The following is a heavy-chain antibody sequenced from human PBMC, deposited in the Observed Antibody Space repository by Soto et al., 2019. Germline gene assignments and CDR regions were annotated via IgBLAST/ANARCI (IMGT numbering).Heavy chain of an antibody. Sequence: ASVKVSCKASGYTFTNYAVHWVRQAPGQRLEWMGWINAGNGNTRYSQKFQGRVTITRDTSARTAYMELSSLRSEDTAVYYCARGHLSVVPVASWYFYMDVWGKGTTVTVSS. CDR2: INAGNGNT. CDR1: GYTFTNYA. J-gene: IGHJ6*03. CDR3: ARGHLSVVPVASWYFYMDV. D-gene: IGHD2-2*01. V-gene: IGHV1-3*01.